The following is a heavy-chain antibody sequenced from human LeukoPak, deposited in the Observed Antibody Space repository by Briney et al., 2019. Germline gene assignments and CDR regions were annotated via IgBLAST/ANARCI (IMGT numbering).Heavy chain of an antibody. D-gene: IGHD1-26*01. Sequence: ASVKVSCKASGGTFSSYAISWVRQAPGQGLEWMGGIIPIFGTANYAQKFQGRVTITADESTSTAYMELSSLRSEDTAVYYCARAKRTGSYYLYYGMDVWGQGTTVTVSS. CDR2: IIPIFGTA. V-gene: IGHV1-69*13. CDR1: GGTFSSYA. CDR3: ARAKRTGSYYLYYGMDV. J-gene: IGHJ6*02.